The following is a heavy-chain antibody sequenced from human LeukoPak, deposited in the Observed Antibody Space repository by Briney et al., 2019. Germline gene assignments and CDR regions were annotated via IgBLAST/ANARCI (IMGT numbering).Heavy chain of an antibody. J-gene: IGHJ4*02. CDR3: ARERRGYSSAADVLFDN. D-gene: IGHD5-18*01. Sequence: SETLSLTCTVSGSSISSYYWSWIRQPPGKGLEWIGYIFYSGSIDYNPSLKSRVTISVDTSKNQFSLKLISVTAADTAVYYCARERRGYSSAADVLFDNWGQGTLVTVSS. CDR2: IFYSGSI. V-gene: IGHV4-59*01. CDR1: GSSISSYY.